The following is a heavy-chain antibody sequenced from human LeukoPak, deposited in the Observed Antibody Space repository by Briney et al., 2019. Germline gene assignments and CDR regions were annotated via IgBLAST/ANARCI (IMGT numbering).Heavy chain of an antibody. CDR1: GGSLSGYY. CDR3: ARGSRAEGIAARPRRNWFDP. J-gene: IGHJ5*02. Sequence: SSETLSLTCAVYGGSLSGYYWSWIRQPPGKGLEWIGEINHSGSTNYNPSLKSRVTISVDTSKNQFSLKLSSVTAADTAVYYCARGSRAEGIAARPRRNWFDPWGQGTLVTVSS. D-gene: IGHD6-6*01. V-gene: IGHV4-34*01. CDR2: INHSGST.